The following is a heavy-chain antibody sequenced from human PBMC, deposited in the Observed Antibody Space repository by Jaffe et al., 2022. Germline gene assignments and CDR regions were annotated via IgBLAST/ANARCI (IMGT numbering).Heavy chain of an antibody. D-gene: IGHD6-13*01. J-gene: IGHJ4*02. CDR1: GYSISSGYY. CDR2: IYHSGST. V-gene: IGHV4-38-2*01. CDR3: ARRGILSSWSDFDY. Sequence: QVQLQESGPGLVKPSETLSLTCAVSGYSISSGYYWGWIRQPPGKGLEWIGSIYHSGSTYYNPSLKSRVTISVDTSKNQFSLKLSSVTAADTAVYYCARRGILSSWSDFDYWGQGTLVTVSS.